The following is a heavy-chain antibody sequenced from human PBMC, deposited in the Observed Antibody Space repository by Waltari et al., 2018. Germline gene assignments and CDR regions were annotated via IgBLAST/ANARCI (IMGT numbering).Heavy chain of an antibody. D-gene: IGHD6-13*01. Sequence: QITLKESGPTLVKPTQTLTLTCTFSGFSLSTIGVGVGWIRQPPGKALEWLALIYWNDDKRYSPSLKSRLTITKDTSKNQVVLTMTNMDPVDTATYYCAHRLGYSSSWYSLSSPFDYWGQGTLVTVSS. CDR2: IYWNDDK. J-gene: IGHJ4*02. V-gene: IGHV2-5*01. CDR1: GFSLSTIGVG. CDR3: AHRLGYSSSWYSLSSPFDY.